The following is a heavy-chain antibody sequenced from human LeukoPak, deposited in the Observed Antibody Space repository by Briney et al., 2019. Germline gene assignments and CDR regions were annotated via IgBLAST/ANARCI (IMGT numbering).Heavy chain of an antibody. CDR3: ASSVRSSWDVPNDAFDI. CDR1: GFTFSSYA. D-gene: IGHD6-13*01. V-gene: IGHV3-64*01. CDR2: ISSNGGNT. J-gene: IGHJ3*02. Sequence: GGSLRLSCAASGFTFSSYAMHWVRQAPGKGLEHVSGISSNGGNTYYANSVKGRFTISRDNSKNTLYLQMGSLRAEDMAVYYCASSVRSSWDVPNDAFDIWGQGTMVTVSS.